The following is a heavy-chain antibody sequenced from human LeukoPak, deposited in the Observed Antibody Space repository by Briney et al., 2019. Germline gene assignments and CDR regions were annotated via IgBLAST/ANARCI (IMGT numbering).Heavy chain of an antibody. CDR1: GFTFSNYA. Sequence: PGGSLRLSCAASGFTFSNYALSWVRQAPGKGLEWVSAISGDGGRTYYADSVKGRFTISRDNSKRTLYLQMDSLRADDTAVYYCAKDIEALSSSWYYLDYWGQGTLVTVSS. V-gene: IGHV3-23*01. D-gene: IGHD6-13*01. CDR2: ISGDGGRT. J-gene: IGHJ4*02. CDR3: AKDIEALSSSWYYLDY.